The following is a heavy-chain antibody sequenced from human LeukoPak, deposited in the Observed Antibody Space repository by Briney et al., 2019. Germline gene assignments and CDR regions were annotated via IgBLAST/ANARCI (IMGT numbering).Heavy chain of an antibody. V-gene: IGHV4-34*01. CDR1: SGSFSGYY. CDR3: ARRVTVTTLRYFDY. CDR2: INHSGST. J-gene: IGHJ4*02. D-gene: IGHD4-17*01. Sequence: PSETLSLTCAVYSGSFSGYYWSWIRQPPGKGLEWIGEINHSGSTNYNPSLKSRVPISVDTSKNQFSLKLSSVTAADTAVYYCARRVTVTTLRYFDYWGQGTLVTVPS.